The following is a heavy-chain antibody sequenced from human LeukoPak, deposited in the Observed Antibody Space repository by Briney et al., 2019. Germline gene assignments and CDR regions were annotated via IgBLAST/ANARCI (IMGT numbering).Heavy chain of an antibody. Sequence: GSSVKVSCKASGGTFSSYAISWVRQAPGQGLEWMGRIIPILGIANYAQKFQGRVTITADKSTSTAYMELSSLRSEDTAVYYRARPPYYYDSSGYYDWGQGTLVTVSS. CDR3: ARPPYYYDSSGYYD. V-gene: IGHV1-69*04. D-gene: IGHD3-22*01. CDR2: IIPILGIA. J-gene: IGHJ4*02. CDR1: GGTFSSYA.